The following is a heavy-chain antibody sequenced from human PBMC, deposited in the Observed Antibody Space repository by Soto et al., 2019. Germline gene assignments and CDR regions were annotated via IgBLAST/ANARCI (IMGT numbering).Heavy chain of an antibody. CDR1: GCSISSGDYY. V-gene: IGHV4-30-4*01. J-gene: IGHJ4*02. D-gene: IGHD5-12*01. Sequence: PSETLSLTFPVSGCSISSGDYYWSWIRQPPGKGLEWIGYIYYSGSTYYNPSLKSRVTISVDTSKNQFSLKLSSVTAADTAVYYCARRTSGYDWAFDYWGQGTLVTVPS. CDR3: ARRTSGYDWAFDY. CDR2: IYYSGST.